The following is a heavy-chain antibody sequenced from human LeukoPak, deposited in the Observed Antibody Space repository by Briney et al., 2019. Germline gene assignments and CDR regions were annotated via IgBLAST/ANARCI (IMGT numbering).Heavy chain of an antibody. D-gene: IGHD6-13*01. CDR1: GGTFSSYA. J-gene: IGHJ6*03. Sequence: GASVKVSCTASGGTFSSYAISWVRQAPGQGLEWMGGIIPIFGTANYAQKFQGRVTITTDESTSTAYMEPSSLRSEDTAVYYCARDGIGYSSSWRYYYYMDVWGKGTTVTVSS. CDR2: IIPIFGTA. V-gene: IGHV1-69*05. CDR3: ARDGIGYSSSWRYYYYMDV.